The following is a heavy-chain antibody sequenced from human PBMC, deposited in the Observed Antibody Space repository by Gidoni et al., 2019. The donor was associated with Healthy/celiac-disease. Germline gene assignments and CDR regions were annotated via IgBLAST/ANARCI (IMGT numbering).Heavy chain of an antibody. J-gene: IGHJ6*02. CDR2: ISSNGGST. D-gene: IGHD4-17*01. V-gene: IGHV3-64*01. Sequence: EVQLVESGGGLVQPGGSLRLSWAASGFTFSSYAMHWVRQAPGKGLEYVSAISSNGGSTYYANSVKGRFTISRDNSKNTLYLQMGSLRAEDMAVYYCARDLWSTYGDYSYYYYGMDVWGQGTTVTVSS. CDR3: ARDLWSTYGDYSYYYYGMDV. CDR1: GFTFSSYA.